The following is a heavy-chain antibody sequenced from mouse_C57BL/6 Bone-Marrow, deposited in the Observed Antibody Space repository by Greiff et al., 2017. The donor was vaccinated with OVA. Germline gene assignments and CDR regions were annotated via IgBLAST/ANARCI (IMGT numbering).Heavy chain of an antibody. CDR3: TRGYYFDY. J-gene: IGHJ2*01. CDR1: GYTFTSYT. Sequence: QVQLQQSGAELARPGDSVKMSCKASGYTFTSYTIHWVKQRPGQGLEWIGYIDPTNDYTNNNQKCKGKATLTADKSSSTAYMQLSSLTSEDSAVYYCTRGYYFDYWGQGTTLTVSS. V-gene: IGHV1-4*01. CDR2: IDPTNDYT.